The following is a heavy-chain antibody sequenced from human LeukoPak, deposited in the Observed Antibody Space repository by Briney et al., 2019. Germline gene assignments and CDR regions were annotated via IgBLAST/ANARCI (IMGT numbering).Heavy chain of an antibody. CDR1: GGSISSYY. Sequence: PSETLSLTCNVSGGSISSYYWSWIRQPPGKGLEWIGYSHYSGTTNYKSSLKSRVTISVDTSKNQFSLKLTSVTAADTAMYYCARDSSGHGGAWHFDLWGRGTLVTVSS. CDR3: ARDSSGHGGAWHFDL. CDR2: SHYSGTT. J-gene: IGHJ2*01. D-gene: IGHD4-23*01. V-gene: IGHV4-59*01.